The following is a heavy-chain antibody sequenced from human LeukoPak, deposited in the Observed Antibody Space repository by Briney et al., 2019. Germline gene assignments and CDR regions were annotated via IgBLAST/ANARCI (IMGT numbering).Heavy chain of an antibody. CDR1: GGSISSSSYY. CDR2: IYTSGST. D-gene: IGHD4-17*01. J-gene: IGHJ3*02. Sequence: SETLSLTCTVSGGSISSSSYYWSWIRQPPGKGLEWIGYIYTSGSTNYNPSLKSRVTISVDTSKNQFSLKLSSVTAADTAVYYCASISAVQTGAFDIWGQGTMVTVSS. CDR3: ASISAVQTGAFDI. V-gene: IGHV4-61*05.